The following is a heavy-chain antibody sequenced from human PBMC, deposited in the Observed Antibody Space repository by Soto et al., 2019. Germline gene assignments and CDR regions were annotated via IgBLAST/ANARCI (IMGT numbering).Heavy chain of an antibody. CDR3: ARDDGYSSGWYAEDAFDI. D-gene: IGHD6-19*01. CDR1: GFTFSSYW. Sequence: GGSLRLSCAASGFTFSSYWMHWVRQAPGKGLVWVSRINSDGSSTSYADSVKGRFTISRDNAKNTLYLQMNSLRAEDTAVYYCARDDGYSSGWYAEDAFDIWGQGTMVTVSS. V-gene: IGHV3-74*01. CDR2: INSDGSST. J-gene: IGHJ3*02.